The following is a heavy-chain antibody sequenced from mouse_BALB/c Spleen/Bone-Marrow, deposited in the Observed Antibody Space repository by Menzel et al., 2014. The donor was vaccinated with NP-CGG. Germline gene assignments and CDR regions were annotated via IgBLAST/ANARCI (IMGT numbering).Heavy chain of an antibody. CDR1: GYSITRDYA. CDR3: ARSSSYDYDVGFAY. J-gene: IGHJ3*01. Sequence: VQLKESGPGLVKPSQSLSLTCTVTGYSITRDYAWNWIRQLPGDKLEWMGYISYSGSTTYNPSLKSRISITRDTSKNQFFLQLNSVTTEDTATYYCARSSSYDYDVGFAYWGQGTLVTVSA. V-gene: IGHV3-2*02. CDR2: ISYSGST. D-gene: IGHD2-4*01.